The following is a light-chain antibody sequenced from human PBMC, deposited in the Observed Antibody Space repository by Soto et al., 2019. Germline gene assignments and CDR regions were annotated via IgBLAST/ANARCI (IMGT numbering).Light chain of an antibody. Sequence: EIVLTQSPGTLSLSPGERATLSCRASQSVSSSYLAWYQQKPGQAPRLLIYGASSKATGIPDRFSGSGSGTDFTFTICRLEPEDFAVYYCQQYGSSLWTFGQGTKVDIK. CDR2: GAS. V-gene: IGKV3-20*01. CDR1: QSVSSSY. J-gene: IGKJ1*01. CDR3: QQYGSSLWT.